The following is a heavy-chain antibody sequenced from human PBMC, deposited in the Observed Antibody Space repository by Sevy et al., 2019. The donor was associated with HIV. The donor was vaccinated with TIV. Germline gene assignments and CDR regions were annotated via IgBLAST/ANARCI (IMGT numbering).Heavy chain of an antibody. CDR1: GFTFTNAW. Sequence: GGSLRLSCEASGFTFTNAWMSWVRQAPGKGLEWVGRIKSNTDDGTTDYAAPVKGRCTISRDDSKNTLYLQMNSLKTEDTAVYYCTTDPIAAAGYPGLWYWGQGTLVTVSS. V-gene: IGHV3-15*01. CDR2: IKSNTDDGTT. CDR3: TTDPIAAAGYPGLWY. J-gene: IGHJ4*02. D-gene: IGHD6-13*01.